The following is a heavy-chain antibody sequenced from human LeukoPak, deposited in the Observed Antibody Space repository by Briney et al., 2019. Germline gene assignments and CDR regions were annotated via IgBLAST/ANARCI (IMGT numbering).Heavy chain of an antibody. D-gene: IGHD6-13*01. V-gene: IGHV4-39*07. CDR2: IFYSGST. Sequence: SETLSLTCTVSSGSISTSNYYWGWVRQPPGTALEWIGNIFYSGSTYYSPSLKSRVTISLDTSRNQFSLKLSSVTAADTAVYYCARDMSGIAAATWDYYMDVWGKGTTVTVSS. J-gene: IGHJ6*03. CDR3: ARDMSGIAAATWDYYMDV. CDR1: SGSISTSNYY.